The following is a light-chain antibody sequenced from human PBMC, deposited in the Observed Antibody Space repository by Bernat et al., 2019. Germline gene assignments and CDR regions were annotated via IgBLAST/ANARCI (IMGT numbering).Light chain of an antibody. CDR1: QGISNY. J-gene: IGKJ2*01. CDR3: QQSYNSPEMFT. V-gene: IGKV1-39*01. Sequence: DIQMTQSPSSLSASVGDRVTITCRTSQGISNYLNWYQQKPGKAPKLLIYAATTLQIGVPSRFSGSGSGTDFTLTISSLHPEDFATYYCQQSYNSPEMFTVGKGTKLEIK. CDR2: AAT.